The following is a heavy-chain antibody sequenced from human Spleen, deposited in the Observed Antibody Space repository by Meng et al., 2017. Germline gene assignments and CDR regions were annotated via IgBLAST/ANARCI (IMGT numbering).Heavy chain of an antibody. CDR2: SNHSGST. D-gene: IGHD4-11*01. Sequence: QVQVQQWGAGLLKPSEPLSLTCAVYGGSFSGYYWSWIRQPPGKGLEWIGESNHSGSTNYNPSLESRATISVDTSQNNLSLKLSSVTAADSAVYYCARGPTTMAHDFDYWGQGTLVTVSS. CDR1: GGSFSGYY. CDR3: ARGPTTMAHDFDY. V-gene: IGHV4-34*01. J-gene: IGHJ4*02.